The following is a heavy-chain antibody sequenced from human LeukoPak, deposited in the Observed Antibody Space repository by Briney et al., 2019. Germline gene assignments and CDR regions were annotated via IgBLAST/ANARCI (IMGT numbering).Heavy chain of an antibody. CDR3: AKGRAAASYNWFDP. CDR1: GFTFDDYA. D-gene: IGHD6-13*01. J-gene: IGHJ5*02. Sequence: GRSLRLSCAASGFTFDDYAMHWVRQAPGKGLEWVSGISWNSGSIGYADSVKGRFTISRDNAKNSLYLQMNSLRAEDTALYYCAKGRAAASYNWFDPWGQGTLDTVSS. CDR2: ISWNSGSI. V-gene: IGHV3-9*01.